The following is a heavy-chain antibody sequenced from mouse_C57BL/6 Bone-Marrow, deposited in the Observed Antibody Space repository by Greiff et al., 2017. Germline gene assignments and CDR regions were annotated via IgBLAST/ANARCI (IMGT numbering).Heavy chain of an antibody. CDR3: ARHEDQEGYDWVAY. D-gene: IGHD2-2*01. J-gene: IGHJ3*01. CDR2: FYPGSGSI. Sequence: QVQLQQSGAELVKPGASVKLSCKASGYTFTEYTIHWVKQRSGQGLEWIGWFYPGSGSIKYNEKFKDKATLTADKSSSTVYMEISRLTSEDAAVYVCARHEDQEGYDWVAYWGQGTLVTVAA. CDR1: GYTFTEYT. V-gene: IGHV1-62-2*01.